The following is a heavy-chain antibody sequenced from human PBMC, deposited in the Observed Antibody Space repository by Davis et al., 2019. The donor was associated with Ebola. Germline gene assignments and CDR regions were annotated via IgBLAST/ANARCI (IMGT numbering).Heavy chain of an antibody. CDR3: ARDTSSWYQHGMDV. Sequence: GESLKISCAASGFTFSTYAMHWVRQAPGKGLEWVAVISYDGSTKYYTDSVKGRFTISRDNSKNTLYLQMNSLRAEDTAVYYCARDTSSWYQHGMDVWGQGTTVTVS. D-gene: IGHD6-13*01. J-gene: IGHJ6*02. CDR1: GFTFSTYA. V-gene: IGHV3-30*04. CDR2: ISYDGSTK.